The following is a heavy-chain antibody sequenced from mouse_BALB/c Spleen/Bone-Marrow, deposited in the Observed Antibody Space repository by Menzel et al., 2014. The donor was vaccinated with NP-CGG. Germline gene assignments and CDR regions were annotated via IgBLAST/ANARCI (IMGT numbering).Heavy chain of an antibody. J-gene: IGHJ4*01. D-gene: IGHD1-1*01. CDR1: GFTFSSYY. V-gene: IGHV5-6-2*01. CDR3: ARGGINTSEGGDAMDY. Sequence: EVLLVESGGGLVKPGGSLKLSCAASGFTFSSYYMSWVRQTPGKRLELVAAIISNGGGTYYPDTLKGRFIISRDNAKNTQYLQMSRLKSEYAALYYCARGGINTSEGGDAMDYWGQGTSVTVSS. CDR2: IISNGGGT.